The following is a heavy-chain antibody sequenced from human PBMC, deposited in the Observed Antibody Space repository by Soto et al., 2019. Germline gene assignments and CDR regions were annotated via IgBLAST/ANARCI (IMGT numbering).Heavy chain of an antibody. CDR3: ARDLQPVLLWCGETKPMGY. D-gene: IGHD3-10*01. CDR1: GYTFTSYA. J-gene: IGHJ4*02. Sequence: QVQLVQSGAEVTTPGASVKVSCKASGYTFTSYAMHWVRQAPGHRLEWMRWINAGNGNTKCLQKCQGRVTITSDTSASTAYMKLSSLRSEFTAVYYCARDLQPVLLWCGETKPMGYWGQGTLVTVS. V-gene: IGHV1-3*01. CDR2: INAGNGNT.